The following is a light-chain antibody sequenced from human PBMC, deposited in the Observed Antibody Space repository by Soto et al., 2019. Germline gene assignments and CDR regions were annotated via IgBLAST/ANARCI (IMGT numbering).Light chain of an antibody. CDR3: SSYAGSNNPYV. J-gene: IGLJ1*01. CDR1: SSDIGGADY. Sequence: QSALTQPPSASGSPGQSVTISCTGTSSDIGGADYVSWFQQRPGKAPKLLTYEVSKRPSGVPDRFSASTSGNTASLTVSGLQADDEADYYCSSYAGSNNPYVFGTGTKVTVL. V-gene: IGLV2-8*01. CDR2: EVS.